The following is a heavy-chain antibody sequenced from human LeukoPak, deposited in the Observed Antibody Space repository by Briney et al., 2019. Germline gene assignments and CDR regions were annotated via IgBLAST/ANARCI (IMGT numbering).Heavy chain of an antibody. V-gene: IGHV3-7*01. J-gene: IGHJ4*02. Sequence: GGSLRLSCEASGFTFSSYWMSWVRQAPGKGLEWVANIKTDGSEKYYVDSVKGRFTISRDNAKNSLYLQMNSLRDVDTAVYYCARFVSYGSPHDYWGQGTLVTVSS. CDR2: IKTDGSEK. CDR3: ARFVSYGSPHDY. CDR1: GFTFSSYW. D-gene: IGHD1-26*01.